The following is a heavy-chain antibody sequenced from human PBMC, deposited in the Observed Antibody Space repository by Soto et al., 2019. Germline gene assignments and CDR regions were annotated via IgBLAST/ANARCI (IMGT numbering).Heavy chain of an antibody. CDR1: GFTFSSYG. CDR3: AKDILTGYPTYGMDV. J-gene: IGHJ6*02. Sequence: GGSLRLSCAASGFTFSSYGMHWVRQAPGEGLEWVAVISYDGSNKYYADSVKGRFTNSRDNSKNTLYLQMNSLRAEDTAVYYCAKDILTGYPTYGMDVWGQGTTVTVSS. CDR2: ISYDGSNK. D-gene: IGHD3-9*01. V-gene: IGHV3-30*18.